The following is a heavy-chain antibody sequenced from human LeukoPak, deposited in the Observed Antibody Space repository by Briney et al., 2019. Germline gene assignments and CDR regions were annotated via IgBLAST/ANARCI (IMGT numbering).Heavy chain of an antibody. J-gene: IGHJ4*02. Sequence: PSETLSLTCSVSGGSISSYYWSWIRQPPGKGLEWIGYIYYSGSTNYNPSLKSRVTISVDTSKKQFSLKLSSVTAADTAVYYRARDVGSPFGGDYLDYWGQGTLVTVSS. CDR1: GGSISSYY. CDR2: IYYSGST. D-gene: IGHD2-21*01. V-gene: IGHV4-59*01. CDR3: ARDVGSPFGGDYLDY.